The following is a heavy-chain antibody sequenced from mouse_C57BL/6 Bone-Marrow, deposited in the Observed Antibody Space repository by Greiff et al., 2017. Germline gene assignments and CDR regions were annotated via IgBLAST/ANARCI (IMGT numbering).Heavy chain of an antibody. D-gene: IGHD2-3*01. CDR2: ISDGGSYT. CDR3: SSGDGYPLAMDY. J-gene: IGHJ4*01. V-gene: IGHV5-4*01. CDR1: GFTFSSYA. Sequence: EVHLVESGGGLVKPGGSLKLSCAASGFTFSSYAMSWVRQTPEKRLEWVATISDGGSYTYYPDNVKGRFTISRDNAKNNLYLQMSHLKSEDTAMYYCSSGDGYPLAMDYWGQGTSVTVSS.